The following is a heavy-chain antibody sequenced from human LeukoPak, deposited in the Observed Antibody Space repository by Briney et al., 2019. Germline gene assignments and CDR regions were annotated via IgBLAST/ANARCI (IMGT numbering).Heavy chain of an antibody. V-gene: IGHV3-7*01. J-gene: IGHJ4*02. Sequence: PGGSLRLSCAASGFTFSSYWMSWVRQAPGKGLEWVANIKQDGSEKYYVDSVKGRFTISRDNAKNSLYLQMNSLRAEDTAVYYCASPKLNSGYDFLLVDYWGQGTLVTVSS. D-gene: IGHD5-12*01. CDR3: ASPKLNSGYDFLLVDY. CDR1: GFTFSSYW. CDR2: IKQDGSEK.